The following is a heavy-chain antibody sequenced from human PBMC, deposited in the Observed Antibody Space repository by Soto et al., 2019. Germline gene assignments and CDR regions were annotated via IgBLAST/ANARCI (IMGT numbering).Heavy chain of an antibody. Sequence: GGALRLSGASCGGMVSGYCMNWVRQTPGKGLEWVSSISPSGSDIYYADSAKGRFTISRDDAKNSLHLQMNSLRDEDTAVYYCVQSHAGGFDYWGQGALVPVSS. CDR2: ISPSGSDI. CDR1: GGMVSGYC. V-gene: IGHV3-21*01. D-gene: IGHD1-26*01. J-gene: IGHJ4*02. CDR3: VQSHAGGFDY.